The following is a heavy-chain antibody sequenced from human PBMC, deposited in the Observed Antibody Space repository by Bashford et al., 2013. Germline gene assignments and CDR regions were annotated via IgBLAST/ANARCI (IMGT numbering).Heavy chain of an antibody. CDR3: AHGDCGGDCYYGDAFDI. J-gene: IGHJ3*02. CDR1: GFSLTTAGVG. Sequence: SGPTLVKPTQTLTLTCTFSGFSLTTAGVGVGWIRQPPGGALDWLALIYWNDDKRYSPSLKSRLTITKDTSKNQVVLTMTNMDPVDTATYYCAHGDCGGDCYYGDAFDIVGPKGQMVTVSS. D-gene: IGHD2-21*01. CDR2: IYWNDDK. V-gene: IGHV2-5*01.